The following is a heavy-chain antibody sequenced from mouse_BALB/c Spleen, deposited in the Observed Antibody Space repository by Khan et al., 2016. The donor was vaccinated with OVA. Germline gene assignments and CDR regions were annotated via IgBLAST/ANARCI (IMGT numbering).Heavy chain of an antibody. CDR1: GYSITSDYA. CDR2: ISYSGNT. Sequence: EVQLQESGPGLAKPSQSLSLTCTVTGYSITSDYAWNWIRQFPGNKLEWMGFISYSGNTNYNPSLKSRISFTRDTSKNQFFLQLNSVTAEDTATYCGARGYGGDFDYWGQGTTLTVSS. J-gene: IGHJ2*01. D-gene: IGHD1-1*02. CDR3: ARGYGGDFDY. V-gene: IGHV3-2*02.